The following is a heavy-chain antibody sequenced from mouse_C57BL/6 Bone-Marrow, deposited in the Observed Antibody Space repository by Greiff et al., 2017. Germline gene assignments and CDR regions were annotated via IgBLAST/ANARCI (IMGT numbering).Heavy chain of an antibody. CDR1: GFSLTSYG. V-gene: IGHV2-2*01. J-gene: IGHJ1*03. Sequence: VQLQQSGPGLVQPSQSLSITCTVSGFSLTSYGVHWVRQSPGKGLEWLGVIWSGGSTDYNEAFISRLIISKDNSKSQVFFKMNRLQADDTAIYYCARIPLVAPHFDVWGTGTTVTVSS. D-gene: IGHD1-1*01. CDR2: IWSGGST. CDR3: ARIPLVAPHFDV.